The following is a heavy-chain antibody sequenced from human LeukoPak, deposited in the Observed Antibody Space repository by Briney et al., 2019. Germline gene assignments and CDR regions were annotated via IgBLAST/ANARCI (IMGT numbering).Heavy chain of an antibody. V-gene: IGHV4-34*01. CDR1: GGSFSGYY. CDR3: ARKWEHARYWYFDL. J-gene: IGHJ2*01. CDR2: INHSGST. Sequence: SETLSLTCAVYGGSFSGYYWSWIRQPPGKGLEWIGEINHSGSTNYNPSLKSRVAISVDTSKNQFSLKLSSVTAADTAVYYCARKWEHARYWYFDLWGRGTLVTVSS. D-gene: IGHD1-26*01.